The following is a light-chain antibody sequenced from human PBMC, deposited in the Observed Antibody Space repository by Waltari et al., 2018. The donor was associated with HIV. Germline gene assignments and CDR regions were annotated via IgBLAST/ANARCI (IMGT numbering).Light chain of an antibody. V-gene: IGLV1-47*02. CDR3: ATWDDSLSGVL. J-gene: IGLJ2*01. Sequence: SVLTQPPSASGTPGQWVTISCSGSSPNIGSNYVFWYQQVPGTAPKLLLYSNDQRPSGVPDRFSGSTSGTSASLAISGLRPEDEADYYCATWDDSLSGVLFGGGTKLTVL. CDR2: SND. CDR1: SPNIGSNY.